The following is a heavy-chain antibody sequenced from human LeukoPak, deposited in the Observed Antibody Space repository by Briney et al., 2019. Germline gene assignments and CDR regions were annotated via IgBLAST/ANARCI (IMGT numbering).Heavy chain of an antibody. CDR2: ISAYNGNT. CDR3: ARVTYEVIAAAAHNWFDP. CDR1: GYTFTSYG. J-gene: IGHJ5*02. Sequence: GASVKVSCKASGYTFTSYGISWVRQAPGQGLEWMGWISAYNGNTNYAQKLQGRVTMTTDTSTSTAHMELRSLRSDDTAVYYCARVTYEVIAAAAHNWFDPWGQGTLVTVSS. V-gene: IGHV1-18*01. D-gene: IGHD6-13*01.